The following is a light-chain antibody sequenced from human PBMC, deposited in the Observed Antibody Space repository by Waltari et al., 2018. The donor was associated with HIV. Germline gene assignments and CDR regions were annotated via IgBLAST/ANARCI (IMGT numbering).Light chain of an antibody. V-gene: IGKV3-15*01. CDR1: QSVSSN. CDR3: QQYNNWPPYT. Sequence: DIVMTQSPATLSVSPGARATLSCRASQSVSSNLAWYQQKPGQAPRLLISGASTRATGIPARFSGSGSGTEFTLTISSLQSEDFAVYYCQQYNNWPPYTFGQGTKLEIK. J-gene: IGKJ2*01. CDR2: GAS.